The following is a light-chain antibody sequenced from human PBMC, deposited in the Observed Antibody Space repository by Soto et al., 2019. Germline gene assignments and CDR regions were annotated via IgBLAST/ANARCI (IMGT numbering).Light chain of an antibody. Sequence: EVVLTQSPGTLSFSRGGRATLSCRASERIYSAYLGWYQQKPGQAPRLLIYGTSSRATGIPDRFSGSGSGTDFTLTISRLEPEDFAVYYCQQYGNSPITFGQGTRLEIK. CDR2: GTS. J-gene: IGKJ5*01. V-gene: IGKV3-20*01. CDR3: QQYGNSPIT. CDR1: ERIYSAY.